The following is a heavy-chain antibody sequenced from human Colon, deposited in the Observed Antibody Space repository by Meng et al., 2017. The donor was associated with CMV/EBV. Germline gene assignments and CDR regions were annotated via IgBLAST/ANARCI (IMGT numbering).Heavy chain of an antibody. CDR2: ISSSGSTT. D-gene: IGHD4-23*01. CDR3: ARRGSYSSNAFDL. CDR1: GFTFSDFE. J-gene: IGHJ3*01. Sequence: GESLKISCVGSGFTFSDFEMNWVRQAPGKGLEWVSHISSSGSTTYYADSVKGRFTVSRDNAKNSLFLQINSLRAEDTAIYYCARRGSYSSNAFDLWGQGTVVTVSS. V-gene: IGHV3-48*03.